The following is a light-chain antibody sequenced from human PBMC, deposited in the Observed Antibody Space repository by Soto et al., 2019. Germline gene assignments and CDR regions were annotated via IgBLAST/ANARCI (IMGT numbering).Light chain of an antibody. Sequence: QSDLTQPASVSGSPGQSITISCTGTSSDVGGYNYVSWYRQDPGKAPKLMIYDVDKRPSGLSNRFSGSKSGNTASLTISGIQAEDEAVYYFTSFTSSSTLRVVGGTKFTVL. CDR1: SSDVGGYNY. J-gene: IGLJ2*01. CDR2: DVD. V-gene: IGLV2-14*01. CDR3: TSFTSSSTLR.